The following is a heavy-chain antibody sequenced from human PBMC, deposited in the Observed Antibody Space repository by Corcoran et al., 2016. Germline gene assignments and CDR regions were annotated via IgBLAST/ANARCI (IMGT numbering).Heavy chain of an antibody. CDR2: IYTSGST. CDR1: GGSISSYY. V-gene: IGHV4-4*07. J-gene: IGHJ3*02. D-gene: IGHD3-10*01. CDR3: ARDHMVRGSDAFDI. Sequence: QVQLQESGPGLVKPSETLSLTCTVSGGSISSYYWSWIRQPAGKGLEWIGRIYTSGSTNYNPSLKSRVTMSGDTSKNQFSLKLSSVTAADPAVYYCARDHMVRGSDAFDIWGQGTMVTVSS.